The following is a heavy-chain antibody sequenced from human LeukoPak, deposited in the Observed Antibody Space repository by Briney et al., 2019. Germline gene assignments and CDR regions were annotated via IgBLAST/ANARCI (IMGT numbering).Heavy chain of an antibody. CDR1: GFTFSSCA. J-gene: IGHJ4*02. CDR3: AMPRYDSSGYYGGPFDY. Sequence: GGSLRLSCAASGFTFSSCAMSWVRQAPGKGLEWVSAISGSGGSTYYADSVKGRFTISRDNSKNTLYLQMNSLRAEDTAVYYCAMPRYDSSGYYGGPFDYWGQGTLVTVSS. CDR2: ISGSGGST. D-gene: IGHD3-22*01. V-gene: IGHV3-23*01.